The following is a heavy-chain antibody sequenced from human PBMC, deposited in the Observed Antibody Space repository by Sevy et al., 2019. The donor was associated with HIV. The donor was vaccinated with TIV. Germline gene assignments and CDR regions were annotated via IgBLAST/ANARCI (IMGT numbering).Heavy chain of an antibody. CDR2: LSDRGVST. V-gene: IGHV3-23*01. D-gene: IGHD3-9*01. CDR1: GFTSSSYA. CDR3: ARDRATSATGTLFDY. Sequence: GGSLRLSCAASGFTSSSYAMSWVRQPPGRGLEGVSTLSDRGVSTYYADSVKGRFTISRDTSKNILYLQINSLRAEDTAVYYCARDRATSATGTLFDYWGQGTLVTVSS. J-gene: IGHJ4*02.